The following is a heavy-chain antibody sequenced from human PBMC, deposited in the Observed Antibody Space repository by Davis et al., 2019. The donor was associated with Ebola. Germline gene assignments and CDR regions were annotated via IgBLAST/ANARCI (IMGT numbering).Heavy chain of an antibody. CDR3: ARGHNYAHEY. CDR2: VILKSGAT. D-gene: IGHD4-11*01. V-gene: IGHV1-2*06. Sequence: SVKVSCKASGYTFTDYNIHWMRQAPGQGLEWLGRVILKSGATNYAQKFQGRVTMTRDTSISKVYMELSSLRYDDTADYYCARGHNYAHEYWGQGTLVTVSS. J-gene: IGHJ4*02. CDR1: GYTFTDYN.